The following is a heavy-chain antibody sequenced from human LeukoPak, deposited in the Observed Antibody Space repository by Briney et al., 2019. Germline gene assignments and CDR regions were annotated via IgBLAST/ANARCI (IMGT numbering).Heavy chain of an antibody. V-gene: IGHV1-69*01. D-gene: IGHD2-15*01. CDR2: IIPIFGTA. J-gene: IGHJ5*02. CDR3: ARDSEGYCSGGSCPLWGANWFDP. CDR1: GGTFISYA. Sequence: SVKVFCKASGGTFISYAISWVRQAPGQGLEWKGGIIPIFGTANYAQKFQGRVTITADESTSTAYMELSSLRSEDTAVYYCARDSEGYCSGGSCPLWGANWFDPWGQGTLVTVSS.